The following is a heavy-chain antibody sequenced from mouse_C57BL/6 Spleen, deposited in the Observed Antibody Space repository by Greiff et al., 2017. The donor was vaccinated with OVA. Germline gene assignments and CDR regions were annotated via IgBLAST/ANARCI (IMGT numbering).Heavy chain of an antibody. CDR2: ISNLAYSI. Sequence: EVHLVESGGGLVQPGGSLKLSCAASGFTFSDYGMAWVRQAPRKGPEWVAFISNLAYSIYYADTVTGRFTISRENAKNTLYLEMSSLRSEDTAMYYCARGENYYAMDYWGQGTSVTVSS. J-gene: IGHJ4*01. V-gene: IGHV5-15*01. CDR3: ARGENYYAMDY. CDR1: GFTFSDYG.